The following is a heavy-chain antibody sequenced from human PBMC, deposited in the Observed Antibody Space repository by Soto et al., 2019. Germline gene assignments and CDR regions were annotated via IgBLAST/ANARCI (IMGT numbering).Heavy chain of an antibody. CDR1: GYTFTSYA. D-gene: IGHD3-22*01. V-gene: IGHV1-3*01. Sequence: ASVKVSCKASGYTFTSYAMHWVRQAPGQRLEWMGWINAGNGNTKYSQKFQGRVTITRDTSASTAYMELSSLRSEDMAVYYCAKDTYYYDSSGYYPSNLNFDYWGQGTLVTVSS. CDR3: AKDTYYYDSSGYYPSNLNFDY. J-gene: IGHJ4*02. CDR2: INAGNGNT.